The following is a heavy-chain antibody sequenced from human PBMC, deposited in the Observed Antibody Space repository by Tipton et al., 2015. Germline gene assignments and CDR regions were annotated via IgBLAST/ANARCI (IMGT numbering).Heavy chain of an antibody. J-gene: IGHJ6*02. V-gene: IGHV3-7*01. CDR3: SRDCNSSSCYNHYAVDV. CDR2: IKQDGSQK. Sequence: SLRLSCVASGFTFSNYWMSWVRQAPGKGLEWVANIKQDGSQKYYVGSVKGRFTISRDNAKNSLYLLMESLRADDTAVYYCSRDCNSSSCYNHYAVDVWGQGTTVTVSS. CDR1: GFTFSNYW. D-gene: IGHD3-22*01.